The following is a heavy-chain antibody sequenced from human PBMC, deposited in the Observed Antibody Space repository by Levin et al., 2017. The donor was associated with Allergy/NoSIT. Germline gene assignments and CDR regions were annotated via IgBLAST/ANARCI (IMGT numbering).Heavy chain of an antibody. CDR1: GFTFSDYY. CDR3: ARASTGYYYYYGMDV. D-gene: IGHD2-2*01. V-gene: IGHV3-11*01. CDR2: ISSSGSTI. J-gene: IGHJ6*02. Sequence: GESLKISCAASGFTFSDYYMSWIRQAPGKGLEWVSYISSSGSTIYYADSVKGRFTISRDNAKNSLYLQMNSLRAEDTAVYYCARASTGYYYYYGMDVWGQGTTVTVSS.